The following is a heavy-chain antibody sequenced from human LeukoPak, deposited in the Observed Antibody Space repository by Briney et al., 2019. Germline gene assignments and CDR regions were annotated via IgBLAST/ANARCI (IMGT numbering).Heavy chain of an antibody. V-gene: IGHV1-24*01. CDR1: GYTLTELS. Sequence: ASVKVCXKVSGYTLTELSMHWVRQAPGRGLEWMGGFDPEDGETIYAQKFQGRVTMTEDTSTDTAYMELSSLRSEDTAVYYCATEWLSGPRGAFDIWGQGTMVTVSS. J-gene: IGHJ3*02. D-gene: IGHD3-22*01. CDR3: ATEWLSGPRGAFDI. CDR2: FDPEDGET.